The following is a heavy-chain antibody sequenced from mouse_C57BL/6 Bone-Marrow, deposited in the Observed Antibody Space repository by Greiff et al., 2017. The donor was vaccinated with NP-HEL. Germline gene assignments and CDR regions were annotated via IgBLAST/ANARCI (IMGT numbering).Heavy chain of an antibody. Sequence: QVQLQQPGAELVKPGASVKLSCKASGYTFTSYWMQWVKQRPGQGLEWIGEIDPSDSYTNYNQKFKGKATLTVDTSSSTAYMQLSSLTSEDSAVYYCAGYYDYAWFAYWGQVTLVTVSA. D-gene: IGHD2-4*01. CDR3: AGYYDYAWFAY. CDR2: IDPSDSYT. J-gene: IGHJ3*01. V-gene: IGHV1-50*01. CDR1: GYTFTSYW.